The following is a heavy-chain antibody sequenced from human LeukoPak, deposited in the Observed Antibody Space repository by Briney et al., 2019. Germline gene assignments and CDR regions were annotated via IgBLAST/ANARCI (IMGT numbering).Heavy chain of an antibody. J-gene: IGHJ6*02. CDR3: ARDPHPKYYYGSGSYPPRGMDV. D-gene: IGHD3-10*01. CDR1: GGSISSGSYY. V-gene: IGHV4-61*02. CDR2: IYTSGST. Sequence: SETLSLTCTVSGGSISSGSYYWRWIRQPAGKGLEWIGRIYTSGSTNYNPSLKSRVTISVDTSKNQFSLKLSSVTAADTAVYYCARDPHPKYYYGSGSYPPRGMDVWGQGTTVTVSS.